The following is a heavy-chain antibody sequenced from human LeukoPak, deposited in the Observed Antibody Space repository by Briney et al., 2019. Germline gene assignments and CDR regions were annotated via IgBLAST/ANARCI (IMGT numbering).Heavy chain of an antibody. D-gene: IGHD5-12*01. CDR3: ASIGYVAADVAFDI. CDR1: GDSFTGYY. J-gene: IGHJ3*02. Sequence: ASVKVSCAASGDSFTGYYMHWVRHAPGQGLEWMGWINPNSGGTNYAQKFQGRVTMTRDTSISTAYMDLSRLRSDDTAVYYGASIGYVAADVAFDIWGQGTMVTVSS. V-gene: IGHV1-2*02. CDR2: INPNSGGT.